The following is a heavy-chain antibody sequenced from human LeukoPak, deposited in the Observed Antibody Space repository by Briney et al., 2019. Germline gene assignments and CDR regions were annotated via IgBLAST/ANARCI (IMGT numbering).Heavy chain of an antibody. CDR1: GFTFSSYS. CDR3: ATSRGAY. V-gene: IGHV3-7*01. Sequence: GGTLRLSCAASGFTFSSYSMSWVRQAPGKGLEGVANIKQEGSEKYYVDSVKGRFTISRDNAKNSVYLQMNSLRAEDTAVYYCATSRGAYWGQGTLVTVSS. D-gene: IGHD3-10*01. CDR2: IKQEGSEK. J-gene: IGHJ4*02.